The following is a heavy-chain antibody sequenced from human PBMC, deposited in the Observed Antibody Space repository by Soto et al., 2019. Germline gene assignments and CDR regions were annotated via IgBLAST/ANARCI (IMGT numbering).Heavy chain of an antibody. Sequence: GGSLRLSCAASGFTVSSTYMSWVRQAPGKGLEWVSLIYSGGSTYYADSAKGRFTISRDNSKNTLYLQMNSLRAEDTAVYYCARAFYYDSCDYWGPGTLVTVSS. V-gene: IGHV3-66*01. J-gene: IGHJ4*02. CDR3: ARAFYYDSCDY. D-gene: IGHD3-22*01. CDR1: GFTVSSTY. CDR2: IYSGGST.